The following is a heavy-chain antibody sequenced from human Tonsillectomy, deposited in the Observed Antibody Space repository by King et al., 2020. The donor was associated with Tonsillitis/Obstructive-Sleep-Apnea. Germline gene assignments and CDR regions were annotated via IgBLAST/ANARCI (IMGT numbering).Heavy chain of an antibody. D-gene: IGHD3-16*01. CDR3: TRGEGELPQRIYYFNN. Sequence: QLVQSGAEVKKPGASVKVSCKASGYTFTGYYMHWVRQAPGQGLEWMGWNNPNSGGTNYAQQFQGRVTMTRDTSISTAYMELSRLRSDDTAVYYCTRGEGELPQRIYYFNNWGQGTLVTVSS. CDR1: GYTFTGYY. V-gene: IGHV1-2*02. CDR2: NNPNSGGT. J-gene: IGHJ4*02.